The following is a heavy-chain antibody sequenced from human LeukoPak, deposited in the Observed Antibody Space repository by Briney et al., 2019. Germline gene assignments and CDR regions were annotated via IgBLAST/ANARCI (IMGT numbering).Heavy chain of an antibody. CDR1: GFTVSSNY. J-gene: IGHJ4*02. CDR3: AREGSYGSGSYSHYYFDY. D-gene: IGHD3-10*01. Sequence: PGRSLRLSCAASGFTVSSNYMSWVRQAPGKGLEWVSVIYSGGSTYYADSVKGRFTISRDNSKNTLYLQMNSLRAEDTAVYYCAREGSYGSGSYSHYYFDYWGQGTLVTVSS. V-gene: IGHV3-66*01. CDR2: IYSGGST.